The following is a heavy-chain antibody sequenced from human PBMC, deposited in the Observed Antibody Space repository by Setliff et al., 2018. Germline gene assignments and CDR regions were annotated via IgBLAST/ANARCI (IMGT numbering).Heavy chain of an antibody. J-gene: IGHJ5*02. CDR3: ARGRRFGEYWFDP. CDR1: GYTFSSYG. D-gene: IGHD3-10*01. Sequence: GASVKVSCKASGYTFSSYGVHWVRQAPGQRLEWMGWINAANGNTKYSQKFQGRVTITRDTSASTVYMELSSLRYEDTAVYYCARGRRFGEYWFDPWGQGTLVTVSS. CDR2: INAANGNT. V-gene: IGHV1-3*01.